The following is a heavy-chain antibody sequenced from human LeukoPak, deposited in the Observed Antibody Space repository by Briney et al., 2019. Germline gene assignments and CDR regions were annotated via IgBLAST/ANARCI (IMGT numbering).Heavy chain of an antibody. Sequence: KVSCKASGGTFSSYTISWVRQAPGQGLEWMERIIPILGIANYAQKFQGRVTITADKSTSTAYMELSSLRSEDTAVYYCAMNVEMATPVGAFDIWGQGTMVTVSS. CDR1: GGTFSSYT. CDR3: AMNVEMATPVGAFDI. D-gene: IGHD5-24*01. CDR2: IIPILGIA. J-gene: IGHJ3*02. V-gene: IGHV1-69*02.